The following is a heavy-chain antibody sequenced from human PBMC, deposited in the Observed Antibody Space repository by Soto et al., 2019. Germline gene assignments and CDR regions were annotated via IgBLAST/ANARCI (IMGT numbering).Heavy chain of an antibody. J-gene: IGHJ3*02. CDR3: AKASSFVQTFGGVTNDAFDI. Sequence: QLGGSLRLSCAASGFTFSSYAMSWVRQAPGKGLEWVSAISGSGGSTYYADSVKGRFTISRDNSKNTLYLQMNSLRAEDTAVYYCAKASSFVQTFGGVTNDAFDIWGQGTMVTVSS. CDR1: GFTFSSYA. V-gene: IGHV3-23*01. D-gene: IGHD3-16*01. CDR2: ISGSGGST.